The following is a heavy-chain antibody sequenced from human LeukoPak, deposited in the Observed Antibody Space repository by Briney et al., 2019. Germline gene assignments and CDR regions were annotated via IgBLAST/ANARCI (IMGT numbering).Heavy chain of an antibody. V-gene: IGHV1-69*13. Sequence: SVWVSCKTSGGTFSSYAISWVRQAPGQGLEWMGGIIPVFGTANYAQKFQGRVTITADESTSTTYMEMSSLRSEDTAVYYCARDRVVGLGFDIAFDIWGHGTM. D-gene: IGHD2-15*01. CDR2: IIPVFGTA. CDR1: GGTFSSYA. J-gene: IGHJ3*02. CDR3: ARDRVVGLGFDIAFDI.